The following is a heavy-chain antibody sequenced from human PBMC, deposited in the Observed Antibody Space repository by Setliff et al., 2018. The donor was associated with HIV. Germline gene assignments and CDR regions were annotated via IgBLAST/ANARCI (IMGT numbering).Heavy chain of an antibody. CDR2: IYYSGNT. CDR1: GDSVSSSTYY. Sequence: SETLSLTCTVSGDSVSSSTYYWGWIRQPPGKGLEWIGSIYYSGNTYYNPSLKSRVTISVDTSKNQFSLKLSSVTAADTAVYYCARRSGWSLDYWGQGTLVTVSS. J-gene: IGHJ4*02. V-gene: IGHV4-39*01. CDR3: ARRSGWSLDY. D-gene: IGHD6-19*01.